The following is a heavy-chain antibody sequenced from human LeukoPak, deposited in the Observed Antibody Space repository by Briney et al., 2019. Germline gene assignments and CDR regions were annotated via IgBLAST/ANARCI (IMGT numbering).Heavy chain of an antibody. CDR1: GFTFSSYA. Sequence: PGGSLRLSCAASGFTFSSYAMHWVRQAPGKGLEYVSAISSNGGSTYYANSVKGRFTISRDNSKNTLYLQMNSLRAEDTAVYYCANGRGYFDYWGQGTLVTVSS. CDR2: ISSNGGST. D-gene: IGHD2-15*01. CDR3: ANGRGYFDY. J-gene: IGHJ4*02. V-gene: IGHV3-64*01.